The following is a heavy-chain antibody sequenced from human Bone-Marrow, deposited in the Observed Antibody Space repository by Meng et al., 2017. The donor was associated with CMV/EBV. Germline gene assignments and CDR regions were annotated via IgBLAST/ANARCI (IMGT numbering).Heavy chain of an antibody. Sequence: GESLKISCAASRFTFRTYGMHWVRQAPGKGLEWVAFIRYDGSNKYYADSVKGRFTISRDNSKNTLYLQMNSLRAEDTAVYYCAKDHGGGYSSGWYEVYYYYGMAVWGQGTTVTFSS. CDR2: IRYDGSNK. V-gene: IGHV3-30*02. CDR3: AKDHGGGYSSGWYEVYYYYGMAV. D-gene: IGHD6-19*01. CDR1: RFTFRTYG. J-gene: IGHJ6*02.